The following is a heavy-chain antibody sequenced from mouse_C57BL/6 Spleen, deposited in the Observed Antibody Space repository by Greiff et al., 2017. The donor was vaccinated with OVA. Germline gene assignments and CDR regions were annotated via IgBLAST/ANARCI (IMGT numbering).Heavy chain of an antibody. D-gene: IGHD2-12*01. J-gene: IGHJ4*01. Sequence: DVKLVESGGDLVKPGGSLKLSCAASGFTFSSYGMSWVRQTPDKRLEWVATISSGGSYTYYPDSVKGRFTISRDNANNTLYLQRSSLKSEDTAMYYCARQGSGLDSNDYYYAMDYWGQGTSVTVSS. V-gene: IGHV5-6*02. CDR2: ISSGGSYT. CDR1: GFTFSSYG. CDR3: ARQGSGLDSNDYYYAMDY.